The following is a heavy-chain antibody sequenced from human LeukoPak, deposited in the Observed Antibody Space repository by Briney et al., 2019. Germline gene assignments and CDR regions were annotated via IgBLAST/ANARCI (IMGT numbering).Heavy chain of an antibody. J-gene: IGHJ4*02. D-gene: IGHD2-2*01. V-gene: IGHV3-74*01. Sequence: GGSLRLSCAGSGFTFSKYWLYWVRQAPGKGLVWVSRINTDGSDTSYADFVKGRFTSSRDNAKNTLYLQMSSLRAEDTAVYYCARVESGACSNSRCRNIDFWGQGTLVTVSS. CDR3: ARVESGACSNSRCRNIDF. CDR2: INTDGSDT. CDR1: GFTFSKYW.